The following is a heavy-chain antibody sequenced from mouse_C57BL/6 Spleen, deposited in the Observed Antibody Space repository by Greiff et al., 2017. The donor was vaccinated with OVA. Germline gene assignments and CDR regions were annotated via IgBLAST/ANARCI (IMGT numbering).Heavy chain of an antibody. CDR1: GFNIKDDY. CDR2: IDPENGDT. V-gene: IGHV14-4*01. J-gene: IGHJ2*01. Sequence: VQLQQSGAELVRPGASVKLSCTASGFNIKDDYMHWVKQRPEQGLEWIGWIDPENGDTEYASKFQGKATITADTSSNTAYLQLSSLTSEDTAVYYCTTTPRGYWGQGTTLTVSS. CDR3: TTTPRGY.